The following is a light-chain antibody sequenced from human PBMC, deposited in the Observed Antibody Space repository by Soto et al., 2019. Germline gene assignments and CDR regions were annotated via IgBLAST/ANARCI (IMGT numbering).Light chain of an antibody. CDR2: DAS. J-gene: IGKJ1*01. CDR3: QQYNSYSAWT. V-gene: IGKV1-5*01. Sequence: DIQMTQSPSTLSASVGDRVTITCRASQSISSWLAWYQQKPGKAPKLLIYDASSLESGVPSRFSGSGSGIEFTLTISCLQPDDFATYYCQQYNSYSAWTFGQGTKV. CDR1: QSISSW.